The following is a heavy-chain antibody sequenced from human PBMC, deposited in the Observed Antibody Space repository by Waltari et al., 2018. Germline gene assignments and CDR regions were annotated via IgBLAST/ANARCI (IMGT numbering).Heavy chain of an antibody. CDR2: ISGSGGTI. V-gene: IGHV3-11*04. CDR1: GFTFSDYY. J-gene: IGHJ4*02. Sequence: QVQLVESGGGLVKPGGSLRLSCAASGFTFSDYYMSWIRQAPGKGREWVAYISGSGGTIYYADSVKGRFTISRDNAKNSLYLQINSLRAEDTAVYYCARPAAAATGDFDYWGQGTLVTVSS. D-gene: IGHD6-13*01. CDR3: ARPAAAATGDFDY.